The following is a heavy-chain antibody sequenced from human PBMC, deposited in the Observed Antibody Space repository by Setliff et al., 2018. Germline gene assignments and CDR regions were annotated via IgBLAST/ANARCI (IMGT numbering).Heavy chain of an antibody. CDR3: ARALGFDPVYHYYMDV. J-gene: IGHJ6*03. CDR1: GGSISSGGYY. Sequence: SETLSLTCTASGGSISSGGYYWSWIRQHPGKGLEWIGYIYYSGSTSYYNPSLKSRVTISLGTSKNQFSLSLSSVTAADRAVYYCARALGFDPVYHYYMDVWGKGTTVTVSS. D-gene: IGHD3-10*01. CDR2: IYYSGSTS. V-gene: IGHV4-31*03.